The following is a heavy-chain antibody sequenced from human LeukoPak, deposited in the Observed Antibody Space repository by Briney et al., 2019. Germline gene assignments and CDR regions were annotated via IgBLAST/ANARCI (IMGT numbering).Heavy chain of an antibody. J-gene: IGHJ6*03. D-gene: IGHD3-3*01. CDR2: IYYSGST. CDR3: AREVHYDFWSGLGGYYYYYMDV. CDR1: GGSISSYY. V-gene: IGHV4-59*01. Sequence: PSETLSLTCTVSGGSISSYYWSWIRQPPGKGLEWIGYIYYSGSTNYNPSLKSRVTISVDTSKNQFSLKLSSVTAADTAVYYCAREVHYDFWSGLGGYYYYYMDVWGKGTTVTVSS.